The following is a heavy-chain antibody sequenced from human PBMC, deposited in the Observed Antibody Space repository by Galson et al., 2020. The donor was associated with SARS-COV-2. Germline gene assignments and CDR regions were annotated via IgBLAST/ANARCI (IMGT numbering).Heavy chain of an antibody. CDR1: GYTFTSYG. Sequence: ASVKVSCKASGYTFTSYGISWVRQAPGQGLEWMGWISAYNGNTNYAQKLQGRVTMTTDTSTSTAYMELRSLRSDDTAVYYCARWFGVVIIPHYYYDMDVWGKGTTVTDSS. J-gene: IGHJ6*03. D-gene: IGHD3-3*01. V-gene: IGHV1-18*01. CDR2: ISAYNGNT. CDR3: ARWFGVVIIPHYYYDMDV.